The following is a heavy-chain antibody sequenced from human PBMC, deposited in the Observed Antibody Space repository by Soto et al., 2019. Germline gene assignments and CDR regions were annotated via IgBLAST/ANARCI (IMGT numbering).Heavy chain of an antibody. CDR2: NNQSGST. D-gene: IGHD3-10*01. CDR3: ARGGITMVRGVLFWFDP. J-gene: IGHJ5*02. V-gene: IGHV4-34*01. CDR1: GGSFSVYY. Sequence: PSETLSHTCAVYGGSFSVYYLSWIRQPPGEGLEWLGENNQSGSTNYNQSLKSRVTISVDTSKNQFSLKLSSVATADTAVYYCARGGITMVRGVLFWFDPWGQGTLVTVSS.